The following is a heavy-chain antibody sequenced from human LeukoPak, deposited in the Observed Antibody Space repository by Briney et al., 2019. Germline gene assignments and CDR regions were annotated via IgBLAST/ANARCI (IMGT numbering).Heavy chain of an antibody. V-gene: IGHV4-4*07. Sequence: SETLSLTCTVSGGSISSYYWSWIRQPAGKGLEWIGRIYTSGSTNYNPSLKSRVTMSVDTPKNQFSLKLSSVTAADTAVYYCARDSGDYDFWSASPWGQGTLVTVSS. CDR1: GGSISSYY. CDR2: IYTSGST. J-gene: IGHJ4*02. CDR3: ARDSGDYDFWSASP. D-gene: IGHD3-3*01.